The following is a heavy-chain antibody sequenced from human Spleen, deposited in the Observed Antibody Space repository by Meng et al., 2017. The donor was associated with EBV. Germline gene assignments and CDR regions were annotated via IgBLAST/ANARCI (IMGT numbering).Heavy chain of an antibody. CDR1: GGSITYSDYY. CDR3: ARDRRTMGSDY. Sequence: QLQLQESGPVLVKPSETLSLTCTVSGGSITYSDYYWGWIRQPPGKGLEWIGNVYYSGNTNYNPSLKSRVTLSTDTSKNQFSLKLSSLTAADTAVYYCARDRRTMGSDYWGHGILVTVSS. V-gene: IGHV4-39*07. D-gene: IGHD4/OR15-4a*01. CDR2: VYYSGNT. J-gene: IGHJ4*01.